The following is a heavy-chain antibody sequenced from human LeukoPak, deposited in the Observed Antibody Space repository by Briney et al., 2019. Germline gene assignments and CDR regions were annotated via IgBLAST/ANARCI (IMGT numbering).Heavy chain of an antibody. V-gene: IGHV3-74*01. D-gene: IGHD3-22*01. CDR2: INSDGSST. J-gene: IGHJ3*02. CDR1: GFTFSSYW. Sequence: GGSLRLSCAASGFTFSSYWMHWVRQAPGKGLVWVSRINSDGSSTSYADSVKGRFTISRDNAKNTLYLQMNSLRAEDTAVYYCAGDPGYYDLFGAFDIWGQGTMVTVSS. CDR3: AGDPGYYDLFGAFDI.